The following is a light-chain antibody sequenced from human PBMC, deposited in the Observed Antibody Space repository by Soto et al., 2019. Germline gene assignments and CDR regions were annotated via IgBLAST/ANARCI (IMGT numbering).Light chain of an antibody. CDR2: KAS. Sequence: DIQMTQSPSTLSASVGDRVIITCRASQSISSWLAWYQQKPGKAPKLLIYKASSLESGVPSRFSGSGSGTEFTLTISSLQPDYFATYYCQQYNSYRTFGQGTKVDIK. CDR3: QQYNSYRT. J-gene: IGKJ1*01. V-gene: IGKV1-5*03. CDR1: QSISSW.